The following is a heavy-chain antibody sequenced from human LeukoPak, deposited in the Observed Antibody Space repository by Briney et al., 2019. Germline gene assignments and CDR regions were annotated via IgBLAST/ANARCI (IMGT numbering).Heavy chain of an antibody. Sequence: GESLKISCKGSGYSFTTYWIAWVRQMPGKGLEWMGIIYPGDSDTRYSPSFQGQVTMSADKSINTAYLQWSSLKASDTAMYYCARRQGCSSTSCPPDYWGQGTLVTASP. V-gene: IGHV5-51*01. CDR1: GYSFTTYW. D-gene: IGHD2-2*01. CDR3: ARRQGCSSTSCPPDY. J-gene: IGHJ4*02. CDR2: IYPGDSDT.